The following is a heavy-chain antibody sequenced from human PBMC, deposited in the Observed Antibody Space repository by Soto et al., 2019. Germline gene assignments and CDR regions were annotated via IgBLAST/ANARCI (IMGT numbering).Heavy chain of an antibody. CDR1: GGSISSYY. CDR2: IYYSGST. D-gene: IGHD4-17*01. Sequence: PSETLSLTCTVSGGSISSYYWSWIRQPPGKGLEWIGYIYYSGSTNYNPSLKSRVTISVDTSKNQFSLKLSSVTAADTAVYYCARVAHDYGDYDWFDPWGQGTLVTVSS. J-gene: IGHJ5*02. V-gene: IGHV4-59*01. CDR3: ARVAHDYGDYDWFDP.